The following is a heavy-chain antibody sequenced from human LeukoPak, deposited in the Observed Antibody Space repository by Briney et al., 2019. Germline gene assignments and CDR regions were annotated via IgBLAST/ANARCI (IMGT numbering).Heavy chain of an antibody. D-gene: IGHD1-14*01. J-gene: IGHJ4*02. V-gene: IGHV3-74*01. Sequence: GGSLRLSCAASGFTFSSYWMHWVRQVPGKGLVWVARINPGGSSITYADSVKGRFTISRDNPKNTLYLQMDSLRAEDTGVYYCARSNQADDYWGQGTLVTVSS. CDR1: GFTFSSYW. CDR3: ARSNQADDY. CDR2: INPGGSSI.